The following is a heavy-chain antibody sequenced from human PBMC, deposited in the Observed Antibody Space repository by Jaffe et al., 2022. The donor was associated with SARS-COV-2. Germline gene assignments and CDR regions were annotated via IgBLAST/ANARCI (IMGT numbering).Heavy chain of an antibody. CDR3: TTDKVRATEPPPLRGMDV. D-gene: IGHD3-10*01. V-gene: IGHV3-15*01. J-gene: IGHJ6*02. CDR1: GFTFSNAW. Sequence: EVQLVESGGGLVKPGGSLRLSCAASGFTFSNAWMSWVRQAPGKGLEWVGRIKSKTDGGTTDYAAPVKGRFTISRDDSKNTLYLQMNSLKTEDTAVYYCTTDKVRATEPPPLRGMDVWGQGTTVTVSS. CDR2: IKSKTDGGTT.